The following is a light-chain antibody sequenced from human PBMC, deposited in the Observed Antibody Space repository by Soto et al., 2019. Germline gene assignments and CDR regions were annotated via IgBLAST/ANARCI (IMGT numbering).Light chain of an antibody. CDR3: QQRSNWPPIT. CDR2: GAS. J-gene: IGKJ5*01. V-gene: IGKV3D-20*02. CDR1: QSVSSSY. Sequence: PVERVTLSCRASQSVSSSYLTWYQQKPGQAPRLLIYGASTRATGIPARFSGSGSGTDFTLTISSLEPEDFAVYYCQQRSNWPPITFGQGTRLEIK.